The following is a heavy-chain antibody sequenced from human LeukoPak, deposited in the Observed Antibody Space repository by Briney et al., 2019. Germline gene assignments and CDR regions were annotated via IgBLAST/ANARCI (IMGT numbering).Heavy chain of an antibody. CDR1: GSTYSSYS. Sequence: GGSLRLSCAASGSTYSSYSKNWVRQAPGKGLEWVSSISSSSSYIYYADSVKGRFTISRDNAKNSLYLQMNSLRAEDTAVYYCARDLSSSGWYDYWGQGTLVTVSS. J-gene: IGHJ4*02. D-gene: IGHD6-19*01. CDR3: ARDLSSSGWYDY. CDR2: ISSSSSYI. V-gene: IGHV3-21*01.